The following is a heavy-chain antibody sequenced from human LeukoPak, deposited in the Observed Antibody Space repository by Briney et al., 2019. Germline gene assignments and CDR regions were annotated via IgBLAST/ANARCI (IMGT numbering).Heavy chain of an antibody. CDR1: GGSISSSRYY. Sequence: SETLSLTCTVSGGSISSSRYYWGWIRQPPGKGLEWIGNIYYSGSTYYKPSLKSRVTISVDTSKNQFSLKLSSVTAADTAVYYCARVGNSVHYGMDVWGQGTTVTVSS. D-gene: IGHD1-1*01. CDR3: ARVGNSVHYGMDV. CDR2: IYYSGST. J-gene: IGHJ6*02. V-gene: IGHV4-39*07.